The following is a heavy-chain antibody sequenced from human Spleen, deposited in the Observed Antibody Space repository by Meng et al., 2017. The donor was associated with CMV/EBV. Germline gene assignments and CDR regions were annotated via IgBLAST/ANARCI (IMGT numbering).Heavy chain of an antibody. J-gene: IGHJ4*02. Sequence: LSLTCAVYGGSFSGYYWGWIRQPPGKGLEWIGEINHSGSTNYNPSLKSRVTISVDTSKNQFSLKLSSVTAADTAVYYCARTPGYTLDYWGQGTLVTVSS. V-gene: IGHV4-34*01. CDR2: INHSGST. CDR1: GGSFSGYY. D-gene: IGHD1-1*01. CDR3: ARTPGYTLDY.